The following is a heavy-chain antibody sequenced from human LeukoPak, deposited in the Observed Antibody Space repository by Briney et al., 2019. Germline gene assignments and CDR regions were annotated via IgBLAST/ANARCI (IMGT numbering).Heavy chain of an antibody. CDR2: ISYDGSNK. CDR3: AGGTGYGYAFDI. J-gene: IGHJ3*02. Sequence: GGSLRLSCEGSGFIFSSYAMHWVRQAPGKGLEWVAVISYDGSNKYYADSVKGRFTISRDNSKNTLYLQMNSLRAEDTAVYYCAGGTGYGYAFDIWGQGTMVTVSS. CDR1: GFIFSSYA. V-gene: IGHV3-30-3*01. D-gene: IGHD5-12*01.